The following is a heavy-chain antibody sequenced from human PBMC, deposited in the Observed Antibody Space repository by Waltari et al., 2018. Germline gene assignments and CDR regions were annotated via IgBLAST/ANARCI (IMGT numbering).Heavy chain of an antibody. CDR2: VQRSGRT. CDR1: W. V-gene: IGHV4-4*01. Sequence: WGSWVRQSPGKGLEWIGQVQRSGRTNYNPSFASRVTMSVDTSTNQFSLKVTSATAADTAVYFCARDRGRGIYLDSWGQGTLVTVSP. D-gene: IGHD2-15*01. CDR3: ARDRGRGIYLDS. J-gene: IGHJ4*02.